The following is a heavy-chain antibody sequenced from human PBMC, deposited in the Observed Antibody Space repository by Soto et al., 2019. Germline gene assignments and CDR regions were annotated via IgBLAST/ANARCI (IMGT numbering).Heavy chain of an antibody. CDR3: AKEFTVATASPPFDS. V-gene: IGHV3-23*01. J-gene: IGHJ4*02. Sequence: EVQLLESGGGLVQPGGSRRLPVEPSGLTFATSAMSGAAQVPGKGLEGVPAISGSGGSTYYADPVKGRFTISRDNSKNTLYLQMNSLRAEDTAVYYCAKEFTVATASPPFDSWGQGTLVTVSS. CDR2: ISGSGGST. D-gene: IGHD5-12*01. CDR1: GLTFATSA.